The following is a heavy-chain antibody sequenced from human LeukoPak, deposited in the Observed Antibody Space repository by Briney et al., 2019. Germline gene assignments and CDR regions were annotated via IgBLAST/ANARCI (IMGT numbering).Heavy chain of an antibody. CDR3: ASNILTGYYTPQTFDY. CDR1: GYAFTSYA. Sequence: ASVKVSCKASGYAFTSYAMNWVRQAPGQGLEWMGWINTNTGNPTYAQGFTGRFVFSLDTSVSTAYLQISSLKAEDTAAYYCASNILTGYYTPQTFDYWGQGTLVTVSS. D-gene: IGHD3-9*01. J-gene: IGHJ4*02. CDR2: INTNTGNP. V-gene: IGHV7-4-1*02.